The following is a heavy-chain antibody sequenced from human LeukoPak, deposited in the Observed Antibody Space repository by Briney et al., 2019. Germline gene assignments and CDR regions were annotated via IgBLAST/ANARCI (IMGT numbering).Heavy chain of an antibody. D-gene: IGHD3-22*01. CDR3: AKDLKGSGYYNWFDP. CDR1: GYTLTGLS. J-gene: IGHJ5*02. V-gene: IGHV1-24*01. Sequence: ASVKVSCKVSGYTLTGLSMNWVRQAPGKGLEWMGGFDPEDGETIYAQKFQGRVTMTEDTSTDTAYMELSSLRSEDTAVYYCAKDLKGSGYYNWFDPWGQGTLVTVSS. CDR2: FDPEDGET.